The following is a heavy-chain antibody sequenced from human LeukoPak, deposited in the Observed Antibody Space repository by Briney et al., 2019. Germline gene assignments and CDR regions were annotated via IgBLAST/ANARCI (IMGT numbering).Heavy chain of an antibody. CDR3: ARDRVTPEAGFDY. CDR2: ISPSTLKI. J-gene: IGHJ4*02. D-gene: IGHD2-21*02. Sequence: GGSLRLSCAASGFTFSKYAMTWVRQAPGKGLEWVSAISPSTLKIYYADSVKGRFTISRDNSKNTLYLQMNSLRAEDTALYYCARDRVTPEAGFDYWGQGTLVTVSS. V-gene: IGHV3-23*01. CDR1: GFTFSKYA.